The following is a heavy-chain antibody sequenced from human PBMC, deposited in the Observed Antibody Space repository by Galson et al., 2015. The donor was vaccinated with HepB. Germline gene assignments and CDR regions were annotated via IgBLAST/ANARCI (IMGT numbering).Heavy chain of an antibody. CDR2: IFPHDSDT. CDR3: ARHNLPHYYYGLDV. J-gene: IGHJ6*02. CDR1: RYRIPNYW. V-gene: IGHV5-51*01. Sequence: SGAAAKKPGESLSISCKASRYRIPNYWIGWGRQVPGNGLEREGIIFPHDSDTRYSTSFRGPVTISADTSISPVHLQWSRLKASDTATYFCARHNLPHYYYGLDVWGPGTTVTVSS.